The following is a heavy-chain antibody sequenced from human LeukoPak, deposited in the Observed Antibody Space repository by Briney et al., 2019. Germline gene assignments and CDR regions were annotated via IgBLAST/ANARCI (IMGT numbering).Heavy chain of an antibody. CDR2: INSDGSST. CDR1: GFTFSSYW. D-gene: IGHD2-21*02. Sequence: PGGSLRLSCAASGFTFSSYWMHWVRQAPGKGLVWVSRINSDGSSTSYADSVKGRLTISRDNAKNTLYLQMNSLRAEDTAAYYCARARGGDSLFDYWGQGTLVTVSS. V-gene: IGHV3-74*01. J-gene: IGHJ4*02. CDR3: ARARGGDSLFDY.